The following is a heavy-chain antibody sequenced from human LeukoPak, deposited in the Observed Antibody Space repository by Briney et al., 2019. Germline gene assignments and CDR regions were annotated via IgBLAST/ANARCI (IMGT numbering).Heavy chain of an antibody. V-gene: IGHV1-69*04. D-gene: IGHD5-18*01. CDR1: GGTFSSYA. J-gene: IGHJ6*02. Sequence: ASVKVSCKASGGTFSSYAISWVRQAPGQGLEWMGRIIPILGIANYAQKFQGRVTITADKSTSTAYIELSSLRSEDTAVYYCARALDTAMVYYYYGMDVWGQGTTVTVSS. CDR2: IIPILGIA. CDR3: ARALDTAMVYYYYGMDV.